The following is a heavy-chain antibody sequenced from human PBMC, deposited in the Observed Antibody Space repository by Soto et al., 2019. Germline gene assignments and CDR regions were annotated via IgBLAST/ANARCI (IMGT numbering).Heavy chain of an antibody. CDR2: ISSSSSYI. CDR1: GFTFSSYS. V-gene: IGHV3-21*01. D-gene: IGHD3-10*01. Sequence: GGSLRLSCAASGFTFSSYSMNWFRQAPGKGLEWVSSISSSSSYIYYADSVKGRFTISGDNAKNSLYLQMNSLRAEDTAVYYCARGGVTMVRGGYYSSGMDVWGQGTTVTVSS. CDR3: ARGGVTMVRGGYYSSGMDV. J-gene: IGHJ6*02.